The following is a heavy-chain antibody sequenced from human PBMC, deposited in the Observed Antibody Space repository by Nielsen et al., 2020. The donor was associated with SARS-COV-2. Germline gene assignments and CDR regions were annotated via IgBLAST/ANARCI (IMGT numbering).Heavy chain of an antibody. Sequence: ASVKVSCKASGYAFSMFAIQWVRQAPGQSLEWMGWINPGNDDTKYSQKFRDRVTITRDTFANTAYMELRSLRSEDTAVYYCAIAHGAGNYYLNDGFDIWGQGTAVTVSS. CDR2: INPGNDDT. D-gene: IGHD3-10*01. CDR1: GYAFSMFA. J-gene: IGHJ3*02. CDR3: AIAHGAGNYYLNDGFDI. V-gene: IGHV1-3*01.